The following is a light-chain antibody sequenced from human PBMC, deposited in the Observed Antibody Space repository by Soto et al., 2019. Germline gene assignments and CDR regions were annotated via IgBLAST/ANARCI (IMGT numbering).Light chain of an antibody. CDR2: KAS. V-gene: IGKV1-5*03. CDR3: QQYNNYPLT. J-gene: IGKJ4*01. Sequence: DIQMTQSPSTLSASVRDRVTITCRASQSISSWLAWYQQKPGKAPKLLIYKASSLESGVPSRFSGSGSGTEFTLTISSLQPDDFATYFCQQYNNYPLTFGGGTKVEIK. CDR1: QSISSW.